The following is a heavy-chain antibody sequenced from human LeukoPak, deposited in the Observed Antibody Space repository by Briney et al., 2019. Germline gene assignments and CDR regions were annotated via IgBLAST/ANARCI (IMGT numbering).Heavy chain of an antibody. CDR3: ARIPVRRTVRGAPT. CDR2: TNHSGST. Sequence: SETLSLTCAVYGGSFSGYYWSWIRQPPGKGLEWIGETNHSGSTNYNPSLKSRVTISVDTSKNQFSVKLSSVTAADTAVYYCARIPVRRTVRGAPTWGQGTLVTVSS. D-gene: IGHD3-10*01. J-gene: IGHJ5*02. V-gene: IGHV4-34*01. CDR1: GGSFSGYY.